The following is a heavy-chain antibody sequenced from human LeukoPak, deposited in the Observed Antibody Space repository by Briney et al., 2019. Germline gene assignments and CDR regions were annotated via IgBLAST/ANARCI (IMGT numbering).Heavy chain of an antibody. V-gene: IGHV3-23*01. D-gene: IGHD1-26*01. CDR2: ISGSGTNT. CDR1: GFSFRSCA. J-gene: IGHJ3*02. Sequence: RGSLRLSCAASGFSFRSCAMSWVRQAPGKGLEWVSGISGSGTNTYYADSVKGRFTISRDNSKNTLYLQMISLRAEDTAIYYCAKDRTVGATPGDAFDIWGQGTMVTVSS. CDR3: AKDRTVGATPGDAFDI.